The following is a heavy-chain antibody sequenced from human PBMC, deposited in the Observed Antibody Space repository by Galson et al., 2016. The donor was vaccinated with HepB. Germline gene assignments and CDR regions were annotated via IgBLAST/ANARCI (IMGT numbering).Heavy chain of an antibody. CDR3: AHRQRGTTADY. Sequence: PALVKPTQTLTLTCNFSGFSLTSGVVGVGWLRQPPGKALEWLALIYGDDDKTFSPSLRSRVTITKDTSKNQVVLRLTNVDPLDTATYFCAHRQRGTTADYWGQGILVAVSS. J-gene: IGHJ4*02. CDR2: IYGDDDK. V-gene: IGHV2-5*02. D-gene: IGHD1-14*01. CDR1: GFSLTSGVVG.